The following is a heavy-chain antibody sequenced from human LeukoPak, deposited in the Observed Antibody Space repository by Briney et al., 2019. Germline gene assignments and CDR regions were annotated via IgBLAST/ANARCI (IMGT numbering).Heavy chain of an antibody. Sequence: PGGSLRLSCAASGFTFSSYAMSWVRQAPGKGLEWVSVIYSGGSTYYADSVKGRFTISRDNSKNTLYLQMNSLRAEDTAVYYCARDLGGSSSWYVFDYWGQGTLVTVSS. V-gene: IGHV3-53*01. D-gene: IGHD6-13*01. CDR1: GFTFSSYA. J-gene: IGHJ4*02. CDR2: IYSGGST. CDR3: ARDLGGSSSWYVFDY.